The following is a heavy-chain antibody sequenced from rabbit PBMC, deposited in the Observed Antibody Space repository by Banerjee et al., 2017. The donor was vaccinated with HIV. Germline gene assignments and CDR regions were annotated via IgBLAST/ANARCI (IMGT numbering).Heavy chain of an antibody. CDR3: ARDRYVGYGIYGYGFNL. V-gene: IGHV1S47*01. CDR1: GIDFSSYG. J-gene: IGHJ4*01. Sequence: QEQLVESGGGLVTLGGSLKLSCKASGIDFSSYGISWVRQAPGKGLEWIAYIYHDYGSTDYASWVNGRFTISLDNAQNTVLLQMTSLTAADTATYFCARDRYVGYGIYGYGFNLWGPGTLVTVS. D-gene: IGHD6-1*01. CDR2: IYHDYGST.